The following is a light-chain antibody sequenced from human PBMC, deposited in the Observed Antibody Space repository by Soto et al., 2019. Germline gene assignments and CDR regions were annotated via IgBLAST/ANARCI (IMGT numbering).Light chain of an antibody. CDR2: GAS. CDR3: QQYGGSPTWT. V-gene: IGKV3-20*01. J-gene: IGKJ1*01. Sequence: EIVLTQSPGTLSLSPGERATFSCRASQSVSSGYLAWYQQKPGQAPRLLIYGASSRATGIPDRFSGSGSGTDFTLTISRLEPEDFAVYYCQQYGGSPTWTFGQGTKVEIK. CDR1: QSVSSGY.